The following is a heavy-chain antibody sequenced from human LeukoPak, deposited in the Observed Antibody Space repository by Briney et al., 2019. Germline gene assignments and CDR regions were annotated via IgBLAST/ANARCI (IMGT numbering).Heavy chain of an antibody. CDR2: ISSSGSTI. CDR3: ARDQRFYSGSYYSYYYYGMDV. D-gene: IGHD1-26*01. V-gene: IGHV3-48*03. CDR1: GFTFSSYE. Sequence: GGSLRLSCAASGFTFSSYEMNWVRQAPGKGLEWVSYISSSGSTIDYADSVKGRFTISRDNAKNSLYLQMNSLRAEDTAVYYCARDQRFYSGSYYSYYYYGMDVWGQGTTVTVSS. J-gene: IGHJ6*02.